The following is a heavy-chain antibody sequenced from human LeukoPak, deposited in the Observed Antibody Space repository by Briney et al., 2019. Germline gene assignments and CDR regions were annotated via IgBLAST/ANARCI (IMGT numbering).Heavy chain of an antibody. Sequence: VASVKVSCKASGYSFTGYYMHWVRQAPGQGLEWMGWINPNSGGTNYAQKFQGRVTMTRDTSISTAYMELSRLRSDDTAVYYCARDIVVVVAVGRDDAFDIWGQGTMVTVSS. J-gene: IGHJ3*02. CDR3: ARDIVVVVAVGRDDAFDI. V-gene: IGHV1-2*02. D-gene: IGHD2-15*01. CDR1: GYSFTGYY. CDR2: INPNSGGT.